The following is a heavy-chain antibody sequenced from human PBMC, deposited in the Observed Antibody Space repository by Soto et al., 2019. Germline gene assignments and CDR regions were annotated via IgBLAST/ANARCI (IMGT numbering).Heavy chain of an antibody. CDR1: GFSLSTSGVG. CDR2: IYWNDDK. CDR3: AHSVLGYCSGGSCYGEENWFDP. D-gene: IGHD2-15*01. J-gene: IGHJ5*02. V-gene: IGHV2-5*01. Sequence: SGPTLVNPTQTLTLTCTFSGFSLSTSGVGVGWIRQPPGKALEWLALIYWNDDKRYSPSLKSRLTITKDTSKNQVVLTMTNMDPVDTATYYCAHSVLGYCSGGSCYGEENWFDPWGQGTLVTVSS.